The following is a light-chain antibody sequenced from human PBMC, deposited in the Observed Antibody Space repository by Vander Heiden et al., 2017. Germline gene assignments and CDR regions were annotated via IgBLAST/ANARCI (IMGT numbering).Light chain of an antibody. J-gene: IGKJ2*01. CDR1: QSLLHSNGNSY. Sequence: EIVMTQSPLSLPVTPGEPASISCRSSQSLLHSNGNSYVDWYLQKAGQSPQLLIYLGSNRASGVSDRFSGSGSGTDFTLKISRVEAEDVGFYYCMQAPQTPYTFGSGTKLEMK. V-gene: IGKV2-28*01. CDR2: LGS. CDR3: MQAPQTPYT.